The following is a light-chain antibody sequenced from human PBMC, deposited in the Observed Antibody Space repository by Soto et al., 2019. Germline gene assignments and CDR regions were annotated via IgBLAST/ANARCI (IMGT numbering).Light chain of an antibody. CDR3: SSYAGSNNLV. Sequence: QSVLTQPPSASGSPGQSVTISCTGTSSDVGGYNYVSWYQQHPGKAPKLMIYEVSKRPSGVPDRCSGSKSGNTASLTVSGLQAEYEADYYCSSYAGSNNLVFGGGTKLTVL. CDR1: SSDVGGYNY. J-gene: IGLJ2*01. CDR2: EVS. V-gene: IGLV2-8*01.